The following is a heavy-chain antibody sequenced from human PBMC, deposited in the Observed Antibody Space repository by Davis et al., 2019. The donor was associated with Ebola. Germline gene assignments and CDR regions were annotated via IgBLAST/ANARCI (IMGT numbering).Heavy chain of an antibody. CDR2: IVTSNGDT. CDR3: ARGGYYYGSGSYWGYYYYGMDV. J-gene: IGHJ6*04. Sequence: AASVKVSCKASGYTFTDYGVAWVRQAPGQGLEWMGWIVTSNGDTRYAPKFQGRVTMTRDTSTSTAYMELRSLRSDDTAMYYCARGGYYYGSGSYWGYYYYGMDVWGKGTTVTVSS. D-gene: IGHD3-10*01. V-gene: IGHV1-18*01. CDR1: GYTFTDYG.